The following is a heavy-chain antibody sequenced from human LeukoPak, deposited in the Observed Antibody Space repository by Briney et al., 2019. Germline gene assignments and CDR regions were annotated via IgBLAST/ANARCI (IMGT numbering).Heavy chain of an antibody. V-gene: IGHV3-66*02. D-gene: IGHD3-16*01. J-gene: IGHJ4*02. CDR1: EFTVSGNY. CDR3: AGRRVLDASFEY. Sequence: PGGSLRLSCAASEFTVSGNYMSWVRQAPGKGLEWVSVIYSSDNTYYIDSVKGRFTISIDNSKNTLYLQMNSLRAEDTAVYYCAGRRVLDASFEYWGQGTLVTVSS. CDR2: IYSSDNT.